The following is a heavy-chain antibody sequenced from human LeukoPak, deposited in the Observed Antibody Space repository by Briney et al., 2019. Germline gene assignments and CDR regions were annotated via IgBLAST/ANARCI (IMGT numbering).Heavy chain of an antibody. D-gene: IGHD5-18*01. V-gene: IGHV1-2*02. CDR3: ARGQYRYAVDY. J-gene: IGHJ4*02. CDR1: GYTFTDYY. Sequence: ASVKVSCKASGYTFTDYYMHWVRQGPGQGLEWMGWINPNSGDTTFAQKFQDRGTMTRDTSISTAYMELSSLTSDDTAVYYCARGQYRYAVDYWGQGTLVTVSS. CDR2: INPNSGDT.